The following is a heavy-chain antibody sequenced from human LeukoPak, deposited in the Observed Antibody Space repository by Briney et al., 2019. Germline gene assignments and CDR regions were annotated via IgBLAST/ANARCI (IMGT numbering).Heavy chain of an antibody. D-gene: IGHD3-22*01. V-gene: IGHV3-64*01. CDR3: ARRTSPDYYDSSGDAFDI. Sequence: GGSLRLSCAASGFTFSSYAMPWVRQAPGKGLEYVSAISSNGGSTYYANSVKGRFTISRDNSKNTLYPQMGSLRAEDMAVYYCARRTSPDYYDSSGDAFDIWGQGTMVTVSS. CDR2: ISSNGGST. J-gene: IGHJ3*02. CDR1: GFTFSSYA.